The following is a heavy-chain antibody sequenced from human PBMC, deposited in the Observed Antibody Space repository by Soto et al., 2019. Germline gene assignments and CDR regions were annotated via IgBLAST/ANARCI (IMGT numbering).Heavy chain of an antibody. J-gene: IGHJ4*02. Sequence: GGSLRLSCAASGFTFSTFAMHWVRQAPGKGLEWVAVISNDGSRESYADSVKGRFTISRDNSRNILYLQMDSLRVEDTALYSCVRSYSHSWYTFDYWGQGTLVTVSS. CDR3: VRSYSHSWYTFDY. V-gene: IGHV3-30-3*01. D-gene: IGHD6-19*01. CDR1: GFTFSTFA. CDR2: ISNDGSRE.